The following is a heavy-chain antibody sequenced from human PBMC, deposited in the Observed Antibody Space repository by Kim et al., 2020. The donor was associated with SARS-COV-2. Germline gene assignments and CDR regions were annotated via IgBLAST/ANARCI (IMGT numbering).Heavy chain of an antibody. J-gene: IGHJ4*02. CDR2: LSGSGGRT. CDR1: GFTFSTYA. D-gene: IGHD2-2*01. CDR3: AKADPYCGSTSCPFDY. V-gene: IGHV3-23*01. Sequence: GGSLRLSCAASGFTFSTYAMSWVRQAPGKGLEWVSALSGSGGRTHYADSVKGRFTISRDNSRNTLYLQMNSLRAEDTAIYYCAKADPYCGSTSCPFDYWGQGTLVTVSS.